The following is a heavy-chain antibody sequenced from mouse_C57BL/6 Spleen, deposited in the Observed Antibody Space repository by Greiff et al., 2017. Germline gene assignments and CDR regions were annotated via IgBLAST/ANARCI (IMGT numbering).Heavy chain of an antibody. CDR3: ASSITTVVATPFAY. V-gene: IGHV5-9*01. J-gene: IGHJ3*01. CDR1: GFTFSSYT. D-gene: IGHD1-1*01. CDR2: ISGGGGNT. Sequence: DVKLVESGGGLVKPGGSLKLSCAASGFTFSSYTMSWVRQTPEKRLEWVATISGGGGNTYYPDSVKGRFTISRDNAKNTLYLQMSSLRSEDTALYYCASSITTVVATPFAYWGQGTLVTVSA.